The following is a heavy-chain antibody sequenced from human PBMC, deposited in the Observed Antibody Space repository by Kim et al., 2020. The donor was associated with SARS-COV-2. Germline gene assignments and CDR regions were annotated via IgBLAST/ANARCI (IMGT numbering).Heavy chain of an antibody. CDR2: IYHSGST. V-gene: IGHV4-4*02. Sequence: SETLSLTCAVSGGSISSSNWWSWVRQPPGKGLEWIGEIYHSGSTNYNPSLKSRVTISVDKSKNQFSLKLSSVTAADTAVYYCAGDRPGIAVAGTLDWGQGTLVTVSS. J-gene: IGHJ4*02. D-gene: IGHD6-19*01. CDR1: GGSISSSNW. CDR3: AGDRPGIAVAGTLD.